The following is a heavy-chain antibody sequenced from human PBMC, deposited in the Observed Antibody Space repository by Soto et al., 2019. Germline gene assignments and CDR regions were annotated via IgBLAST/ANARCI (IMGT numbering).Heavy chain of an antibody. D-gene: IGHD2-2*01. CDR3: ARQIGYCSSTSCYDWFDP. CDR2: ISAYNGNT. V-gene: IGHV1-18*01. Sequence: GASVKVSCKASGYTFTSYGISWVRQAPGQGLEWMGWISAYNGNTNYAQKLQGRVTMTTDTSTSTAYMELRSLRSDDTAVYYCARQIGYCSSTSCYDWFDPWGQGTLVTVSS. J-gene: IGHJ5*02. CDR1: GYTFTSYG.